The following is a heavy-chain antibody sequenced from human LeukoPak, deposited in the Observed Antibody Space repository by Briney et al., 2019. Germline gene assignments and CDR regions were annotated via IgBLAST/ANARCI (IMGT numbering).Heavy chain of an antibody. V-gene: IGHV4-59*01. J-gene: IGHJ4*02. CDR1: GGSISSYY. CDR3: ARVESYYYDSSGPRTYYFDY. CDR2: IYYSGST. Sequence: NPSETLSLTCTVSGGSISSYYWSWIRQPPGKGLEWIGYIYYSGSTNYNPSLKSRVTISVDTSKNQFSLKLSSVTAADTAVYYCARVESYYYDSSGPRTYYFDYRGQGTLVTVSS. D-gene: IGHD3-22*01.